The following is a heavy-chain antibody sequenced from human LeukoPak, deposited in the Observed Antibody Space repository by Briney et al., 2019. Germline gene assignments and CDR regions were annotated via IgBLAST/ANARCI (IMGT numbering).Heavy chain of an antibody. J-gene: IGHJ3*02. CDR3: ARKMGTLGHAFDI. D-gene: IGHD7-27*01. V-gene: IGHV3-21*01. CDR2: ISSSSSYI. CDR1: GFTFSSYS. Sequence: GGSLRLSCAASGFTFSSYSMNWVRQAPGKGLEWVSSISSSSSYIYYADSVKGRFTVSRDNAKNSLYLQMNSLRAEDTAVYYCARKMGTLGHAFDIWGQGTMVTVSS.